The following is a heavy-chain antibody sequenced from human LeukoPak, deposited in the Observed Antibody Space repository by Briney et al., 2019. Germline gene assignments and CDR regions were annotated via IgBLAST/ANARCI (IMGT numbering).Heavy chain of an antibody. CDR2: ITSGGTTI. J-gene: IGHJ4*02. CDR3: ARDYSTVTTFFDY. CDR1: GFTFRTYN. V-gene: IGHV3-48*01. D-gene: IGHD4-17*01. Sequence: GGSLRLSCAASGFTFRTYNMNRVRQAPGKGLEWVSYITSGGTTIYYADSVKGRFTISRDNAKNSLYLQMNSLRAEDTAVYYCARDYSTVTTFFDYWGQGTLVTVSS.